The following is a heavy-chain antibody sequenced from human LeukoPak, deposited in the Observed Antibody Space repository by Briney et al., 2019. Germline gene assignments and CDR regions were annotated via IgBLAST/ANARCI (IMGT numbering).Heavy chain of an antibody. V-gene: IGHV1-18*01. CDR3: ARDDCSGGSCYPPAYYFDY. J-gene: IGHJ4*02. Sequence: ASVKVSCKASGYTFTSYGISWVRQAPGQGLEWMGWISAYNGNTNCAQKLQGRVTMTTDTSTSTAYMELRSLRSDDTAVYYCARDDCSGGSCYPPAYYFDYWGQGTLVTVSS. D-gene: IGHD2-15*01. CDR1: GYTFTSYG. CDR2: ISAYNGNT.